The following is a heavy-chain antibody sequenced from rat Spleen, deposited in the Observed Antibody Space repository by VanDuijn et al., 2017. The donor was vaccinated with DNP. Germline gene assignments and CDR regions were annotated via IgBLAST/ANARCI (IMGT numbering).Heavy chain of an antibody. J-gene: IGHJ2*01. V-gene: IGHV5-25*01. CDR2: ITPGGSTP. D-gene: IGHD1-12*02. CDR1: GFTFIHYY. Sequence: EVQLVESDGGLVQPGRSLKLSCAASGFTFIHYYMAWVRQAPTKGLELVAYITPGGSTPYYRDSVKGRFTISRDNGKNTLYLQMDSLRSEDTATYFCARAYDGTYYSYFDNWGQGVMVTVSS. CDR3: ARAYDGTYYSYFDN.